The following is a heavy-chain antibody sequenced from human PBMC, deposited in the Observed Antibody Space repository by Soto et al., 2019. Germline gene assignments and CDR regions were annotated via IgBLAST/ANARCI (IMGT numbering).Heavy chain of an antibody. CDR3: ARGGFGVVVTGPLDY. D-gene: IGHD2-21*02. J-gene: IGHJ4*02. V-gene: IGHV1-46*01. Sequence: QVQLVQSGAEVKKPGDSVKVSCKASGDTFTDYDIHWVRQAPGQGLVWMGTVYPSGGHTTYAQHSLGIRTMTRDTSTNTLYMELTSLTSEDTAVYYCARGGFGVVVTGPLDYWGQGTLVTVSS. CDR2: VYPSGGHT. CDR1: GDTFTDYD.